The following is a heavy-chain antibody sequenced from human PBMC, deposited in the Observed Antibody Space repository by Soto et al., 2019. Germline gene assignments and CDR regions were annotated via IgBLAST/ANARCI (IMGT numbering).Heavy chain of an antibody. CDR2: ISWNGRNI. Sequence: EVQLVESGGDLLQPGKSLRLSCAASGFTFDDYAMHWVRQSPGKGLEWISGISWNGRNIGYAESATGRFTISRDNAERSVFLQMNNLTPDDTAFYYCAKGGTAMVHFYHGLDVWGQGTTVTVSS. V-gene: IGHV3-9*01. J-gene: IGHJ6*02. CDR3: AKGGTAMVHFYHGLDV. D-gene: IGHD5-18*01. CDR1: GFTFDDYA.